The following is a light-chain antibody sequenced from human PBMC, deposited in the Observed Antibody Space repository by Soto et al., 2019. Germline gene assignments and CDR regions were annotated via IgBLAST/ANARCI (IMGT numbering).Light chain of an antibody. CDR1: QSIRSW. CDR3: QQYNYYPWT. V-gene: IGKV1-5*01. CDR2: DAS. Sequence: DIQMTQSPSTLSASVGDRVTITCRASQSIRSWLAWYQQKPGKAPELLIYDASSLESGVPSRFSGSGSGTEFTLTISSLHPDEFATFYCQQYNYYPWTFGQGTKVDIK. J-gene: IGKJ1*01.